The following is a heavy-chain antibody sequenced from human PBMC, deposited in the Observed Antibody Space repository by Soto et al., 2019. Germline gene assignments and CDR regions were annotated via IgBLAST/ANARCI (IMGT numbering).Heavy chain of an antibody. CDR2: ISGSGGST. D-gene: IGHD1-20*01. CDR1: GFTFSSYA. J-gene: IGHJ4*02. V-gene: IGHV3-23*01. Sequence: PGGSLRLSCAASGFTFSSYAMSWVRQAPGKGLEWVSAISGSGGSTYYADSVKGRFTISRDNSKNTLYLQMNSLRAEDTAVYYCASPPYNWNDGKVYGYWGQGTLVTVSS. CDR3: ASPPYNWNDGKVYGY.